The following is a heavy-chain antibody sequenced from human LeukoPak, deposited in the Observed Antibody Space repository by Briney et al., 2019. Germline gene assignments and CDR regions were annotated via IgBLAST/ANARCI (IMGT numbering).Heavy chain of an antibody. J-gene: IGHJ4*02. Sequence: GGSGPRSWGAAGFNCVNHGMSWVRKAPGKGLEWVSAIGVNTYYTDSVKGRFTISRDNAKNTLYLQMNRLSAEDTALYYCARDTVPLGAPGENGDFFDCWGQGTLVTVSS. V-gene: IGHV3-23*01. CDR2: IGVNT. CDR1: GFNCVNHG. CDR3: ARDTVPLGAPGENGDFFDC. D-gene: IGHD3-16*01.